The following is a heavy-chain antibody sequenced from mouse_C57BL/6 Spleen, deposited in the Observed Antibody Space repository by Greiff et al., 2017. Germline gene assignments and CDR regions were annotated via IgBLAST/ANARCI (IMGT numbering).Heavy chain of an antibody. D-gene: IGHD2-4*01. J-gene: IGHJ4*01. CDR1: GYSTTSDY. CDR2: ISYSGST. CDR3: ARSGIYYYYEGGAMDY. V-gene: IGHV3-8*01. Sequence: DVHLVESGPGLAKLSPPLSLTCSVTGYSTTSDYWNWSRKFTGNKLESMGYISYSGSTYSNPSRKRRIAITRDKSKNQYYLQLNSVTTEDTATYYCARSGIYYYYEGGAMDYWGQGTSVTVSS.